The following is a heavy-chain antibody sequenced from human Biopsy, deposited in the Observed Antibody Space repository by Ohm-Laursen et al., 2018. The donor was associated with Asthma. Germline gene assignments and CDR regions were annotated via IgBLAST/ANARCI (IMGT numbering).Heavy chain of an antibody. CDR2: VNYGTTDM. D-gene: IGHD6-13*01. CDR1: GSTFSSSN. CDR3: VKDIRLQLWGFDS. V-gene: IGHV3-21*04. Sequence: SLRLSCSASGSTFSSSNMNWVRQAPGKGLEWVASVNYGTTDMYYADSVKGRFTVSRDNAKNSLYLQMNSLRGADTALYYCVKDIRLQLWGFDSWGQGTLVTVSS. J-gene: IGHJ4*02.